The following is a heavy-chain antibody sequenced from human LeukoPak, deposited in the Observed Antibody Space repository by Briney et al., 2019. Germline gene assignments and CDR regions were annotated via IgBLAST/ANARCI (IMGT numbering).Heavy chain of an antibody. CDR3: AKASGSSGYYYWYFDL. Sequence: GGSLRLSCAASGFTFDDYAMHWVRQAPGKGLEWVSGISWNSGSIGYVDSVKGRFTISRDNAKNSLYLQMNSLRAEDMAFYYCAKASGSSGYYYWYFDLWGRGTLVTVSS. CDR1: GFTFDDYA. CDR2: ISWNSGSI. J-gene: IGHJ2*01. V-gene: IGHV3-9*03. D-gene: IGHD3-22*01.